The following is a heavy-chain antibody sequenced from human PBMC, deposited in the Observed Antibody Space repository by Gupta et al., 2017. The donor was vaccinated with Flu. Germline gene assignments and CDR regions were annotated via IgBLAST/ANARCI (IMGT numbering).Heavy chain of an antibody. D-gene: IGHD3-9*01. CDR2: IRSKTYGGTT. V-gene: IGHV3-49*04. J-gene: IGHJ6*02. Sequence: EGQLVESGGGLVQPGRSLRLSCTTSGFAFGDYAMSWVRQAPGKGLEWVGFIRSKTYGGTTEYAASVKGRFAISRDDSKSIAYLEMNSLKIEDTAVYYCTRKGTIWRHPGGMDVWGQGTTVTVSS. CDR3: TRKGTIWRHPGGMDV. CDR1: GFAFGDYA.